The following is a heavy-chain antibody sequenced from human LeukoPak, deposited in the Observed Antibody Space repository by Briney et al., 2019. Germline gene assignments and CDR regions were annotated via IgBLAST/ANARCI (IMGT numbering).Heavy chain of an antibody. D-gene: IGHD3-3*01. CDR2: IYYSGST. Sequence: PSETLSLTCTVSGGSISSGGYYWSWIRQPPGKGLEWIGYIYYSGSTNYNPSLKSRVTISVDTSKNQFSLKLSSVTAADTAVYYCARKRDDFWSGSPSAHFDYWGQGTLVTVSS. J-gene: IGHJ4*02. CDR3: ARKRDDFWSGSPSAHFDY. CDR1: GGSISSGGYY. V-gene: IGHV4-61*08.